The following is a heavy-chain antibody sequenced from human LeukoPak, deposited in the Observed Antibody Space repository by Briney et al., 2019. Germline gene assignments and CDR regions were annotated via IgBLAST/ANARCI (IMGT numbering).Heavy chain of an antibody. CDR2: ISAYNGNT. CDR3: ARSPKHISSSSRNWFDP. V-gene: IGHV1-18*01. Sequence: ASVKVSCKASGYTFTSYGISWVRQAPGQGLEWMGWISAYNGNTNYAQKLRGRVTMTTDTSTSTAYMELRSLRSDDTAVYYCARSPKHISSSSRNWFDPWGQGTLVTVSS. CDR1: GYTFTSYG. D-gene: IGHD6-6*01. J-gene: IGHJ5*02.